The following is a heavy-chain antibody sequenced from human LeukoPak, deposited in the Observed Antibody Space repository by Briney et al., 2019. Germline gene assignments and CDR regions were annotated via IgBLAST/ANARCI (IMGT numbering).Heavy chain of an antibody. CDR2: IYTSGST. Sequence: PSQTLSLTCTASGGSISSGGYYWSWIRQPAGKGLEWIGRIYTSGSTNYNPSLKSRVTISVDTSKNQFSLKLSSVTAADTAVYYCARLDILTGRYGYYYYYMDVWGKGTTVTVSS. J-gene: IGHJ6*03. D-gene: IGHD3-9*01. CDR1: GGSISSGGYY. V-gene: IGHV4-61*02. CDR3: ARLDILTGRYGYYYYYMDV.